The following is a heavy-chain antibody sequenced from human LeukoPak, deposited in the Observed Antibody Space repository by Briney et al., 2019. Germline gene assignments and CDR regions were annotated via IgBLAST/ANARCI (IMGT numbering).Heavy chain of an antibody. D-gene: IGHD2-15*01. J-gene: IGHJ4*02. V-gene: IGHV1-8*01. Sequence: ASVKVSCKASGYTFTSYDINWVRQATGQGLEWMGWMNPNSGNTGYAQKLQGRVTMTTDTSTSTAYMELRSLRSDDTAVYYCARVFYCSGGSCSEFDYWGQGTLVTVSS. CDR1: GYTFTSYD. CDR2: MNPNSGNT. CDR3: ARVFYCSGGSCSEFDY.